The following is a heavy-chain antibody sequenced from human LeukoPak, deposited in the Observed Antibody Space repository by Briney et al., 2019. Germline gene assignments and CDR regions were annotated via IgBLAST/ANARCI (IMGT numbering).Heavy chain of an antibody. CDR1: GYTFTGYY. CDR2: INPNSGDT. Sequence: ASVKVSCKASGYTFTGYYIHWVRQAPGQGLEWLAWINPNSGDTSYAQKFQGRVTMTRDTSISTAYMELSRLRSDDTAIYYCASEWGEDTAMITAFWGQGTLVTVSS. CDR3: ASEWGEDTAMITAF. D-gene: IGHD5-18*01. V-gene: IGHV1-2*02. J-gene: IGHJ4*02.